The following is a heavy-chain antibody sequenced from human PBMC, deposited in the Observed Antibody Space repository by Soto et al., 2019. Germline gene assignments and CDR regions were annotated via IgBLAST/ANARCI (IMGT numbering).Heavy chain of an antibody. CDR3: ARDGSRISSTYYYSYGMDV. D-gene: IGHD3-10*01. CDR2: IIPLFGTT. Sequence: QVQPVQSGAEVKKPGSSVKVSCKASGGIFTSFAISWVRQAPGQGLEWMGGIIPLFGTTNYAQKFQGRVTSTADESTRTAYMELSSLRSEDTAVYYCARDGSRISSTYYYSYGMDVWGQGTTVTVSS. V-gene: IGHV1-69*01. CDR1: GGIFTSFA. J-gene: IGHJ6*02.